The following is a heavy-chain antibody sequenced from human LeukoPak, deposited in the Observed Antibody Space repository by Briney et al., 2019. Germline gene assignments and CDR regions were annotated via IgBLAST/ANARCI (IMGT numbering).Heavy chain of an antibody. D-gene: IGHD3-22*01. CDR3: AIRLYYYDSSGAGAFDI. V-gene: IGHV4-30-2*01. J-gene: IGHJ3*02. Sequence: SETLSLTCAVSGGSISSGGYSWSWIRQPPGKGLEWIGYIYHSGSTYYNPSLKSRVTISVDRSKNQFSLKLSSVTAADTAVYYCAIRLYYYDSSGAGAFDIWGQGTMVTVSS. CDR2: IYHSGST. CDR1: GGSISSGGYS.